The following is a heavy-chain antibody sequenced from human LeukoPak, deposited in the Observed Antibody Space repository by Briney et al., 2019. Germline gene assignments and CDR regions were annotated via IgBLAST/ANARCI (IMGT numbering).Heavy chain of an antibody. CDR2: IYHSGST. CDR3: ARGAYFYGSGINWFDP. V-gene: IGHV4-38-2*02. Sequence: SETLSLTRTVSGYSISSGYYWGWIRQPPGKGLEWIGSIYHSGSTYYNPSLKSRVTISVDTSKNQFSLKLSSVTAADTAVYYCARGAYFYGSGINWFDPWGQGTLITVSS. D-gene: IGHD3-10*01. CDR1: GYSISSGYY. J-gene: IGHJ5*02.